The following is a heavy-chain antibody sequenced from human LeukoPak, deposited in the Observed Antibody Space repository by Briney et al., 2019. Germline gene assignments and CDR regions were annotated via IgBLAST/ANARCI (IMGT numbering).Heavy chain of an antibody. Sequence: GGSLRLSCAASGFTFSSYGMHWVRQAPGKGLEWMAVIWYGGSNKYYADSVKGRFTISRDNSKNTLYLQMNSLRAEDTAVYYCARYVGLRRNYYDSSGPPTYFDYWGQGTLVTVSS. CDR2: IWYGGSNK. D-gene: IGHD3-22*01. J-gene: IGHJ4*02. V-gene: IGHV3-33*08. CDR3: ARYVGLRRNYYDSSGPPTYFDY. CDR1: GFTFSSYG.